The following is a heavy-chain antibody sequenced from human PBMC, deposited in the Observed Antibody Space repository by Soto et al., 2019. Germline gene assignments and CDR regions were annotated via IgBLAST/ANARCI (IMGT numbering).Heavy chain of an antibody. Sequence: QVQLVQSGAEVKKPGSSVKVSCKASGGTFSSYAISWVRQAPGQGLEWMGGIIPIFGTANYAQKFQGRVTITADESTGTAYMELSSLRSEDTAVYYCARVGPNYDILTGFDYWGQGTLVTVSS. V-gene: IGHV1-69*01. D-gene: IGHD3-9*01. J-gene: IGHJ4*02. CDR3: ARVGPNYDILTGFDY. CDR2: IIPIFGTA. CDR1: GGTFSSYA.